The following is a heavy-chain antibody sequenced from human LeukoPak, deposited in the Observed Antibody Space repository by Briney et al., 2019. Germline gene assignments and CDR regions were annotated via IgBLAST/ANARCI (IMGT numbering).Heavy chain of an antibody. J-gene: IGHJ4*02. V-gene: IGHV3-64D*06. CDR1: GFPFSAYA. CDR3: VKPSYSSGWYDY. CDR2: ISSNGGST. D-gene: IGHD6-19*01. Sequence: GGSLRLSCSASGFPFSAYAMHWVRQVPGKGLEYVSAISSNGGSTYYADSVKGRFTISRDNSKNTLYLQMNSLRAGDTAVYYCVKPSYSSGWYDYWGQGPLVTVSS.